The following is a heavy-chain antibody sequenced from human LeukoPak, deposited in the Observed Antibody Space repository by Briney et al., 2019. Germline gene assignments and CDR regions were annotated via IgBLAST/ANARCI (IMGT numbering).Heavy chain of an antibody. V-gene: IGHV4-34*01. CDR2: ITHSGST. J-gene: IGHJ4*02. Sequence: SETLSLTCAVYGGSFSGYYWSWIRQPPGKGLEWIGEITHSGSTNYNPSLKSRVTISVDTSKNQFSLKLSSVTAADTAVYYCASGNYDILTGYYRGTFDYWGQGTLVTVSS. CDR3: ASGNYDILTGYYRGTFDY. CDR1: GGSFSGYY. D-gene: IGHD3-9*01.